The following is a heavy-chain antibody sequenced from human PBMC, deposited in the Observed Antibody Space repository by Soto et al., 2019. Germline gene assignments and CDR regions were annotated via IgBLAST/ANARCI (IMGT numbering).Heavy chain of an antibody. D-gene: IGHD5-18*01. CDR1: GFSFSNFW. CDR2: INSDEITT. Sequence: GGSLRLSCAASGFSFSNFWMHWFRQAPGKGLVWVSRINSDEITTDYADSVKGRFTVSRDNAKNTLYLQINNLRAEDTAVYFCARDRGYNFGSALDCWGQGTLVTVSS. CDR3: ARDRGYNFGSALDC. V-gene: IGHV3-74*01. J-gene: IGHJ4*02.